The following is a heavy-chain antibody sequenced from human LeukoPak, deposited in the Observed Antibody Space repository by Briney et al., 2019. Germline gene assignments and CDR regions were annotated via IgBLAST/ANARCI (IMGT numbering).Heavy chain of an antibody. Sequence: SETLSLTCAVYGGSFSGYYWSWIRQPPGKGLEWIGEINHSGSTNYNPSLKSRVTISVDTSKNQFSPKLSSVTAADTAVYYCARGPLSVYGDYPPWGQGTLVTVSS. CDR1: GGSFSGYY. J-gene: IGHJ5*02. CDR3: ARGPLSVYGDYPP. CDR2: INHSGST. V-gene: IGHV4-34*01. D-gene: IGHD4-17*01.